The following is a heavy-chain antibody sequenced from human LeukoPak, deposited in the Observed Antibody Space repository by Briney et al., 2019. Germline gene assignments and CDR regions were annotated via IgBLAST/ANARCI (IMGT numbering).Heavy chain of an antibody. D-gene: IGHD3-9*01. J-gene: IGHJ3*02. CDR3: ARVAERTWLPYDAAFDI. CDR2: IYHGGST. CDR1: GYSISGGYY. Sequence: PSQTLSLTCTVSGYSISGGYYWGWIRQPPGKGLEWIGTIYHGGSTYYNPSLESRVTISLDTSKNHFSLNLTSVTAADTAMYYCARVAERTWLPYDAAFDIWGLGTMVTVSS. V-gene: IGHV4-38-2*02.